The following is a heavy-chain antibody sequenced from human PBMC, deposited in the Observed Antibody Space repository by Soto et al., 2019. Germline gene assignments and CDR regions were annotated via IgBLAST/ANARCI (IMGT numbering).Heavy chain of an antibody. D-gene: IGHD6-13*01. V-gene: IGHV4-30-4*01. CDR1: CGSISSGDYY. CDR3: ARALYSSSWLFDY. J-gene: IGHJ4*02. CDR2: IYYGGST. Sequence: SETLSLTCTVSCGSISSGDYYWSWIRQPPGKGLEWIGYIYYGGSTYYNPSLKSRVTISVDTSKNQFSLKLSSVTAADTAVYYCARALYSSSWLFDYWGQGTLVTVSS.